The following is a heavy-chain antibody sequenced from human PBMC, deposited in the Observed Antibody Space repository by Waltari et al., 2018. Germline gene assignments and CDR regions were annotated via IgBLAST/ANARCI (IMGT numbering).Heavy chain of an antibody. V-gene: IGHV3-23*01. CDR3: AKDKTESGATCFDY. CDR1: GFTFSSYA. D-gene: IGHD1-26*01. J-gene: IGHJ4*02. Sequence: EVQLLESGGGLVQPGGSMRLPCAASGFTFSSYAMSWVRQPPGKGLEWVSAISGSGGSTYYADSVKGRFTISRDNSKNTLYLQMNSLRAEDTAVYYCAKDKTESGATCFDYWGQGTLVTVSS. CDR2: ISGSGGST.